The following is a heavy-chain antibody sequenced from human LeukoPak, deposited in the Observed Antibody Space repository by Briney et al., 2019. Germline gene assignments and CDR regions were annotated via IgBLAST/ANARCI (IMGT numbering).Heavy chain of an antibody. CDR3: ARDWGRKQLSFDY. Sequence: ASVKVSCKASGYTFTSYGIIWVRQAPGQGLEWVGWISAYNGHTKYAQKFQGRVTMTTDTSTSTAYMELRSLRSDDTAVYYCARDWGRKQLSFDYWGQGTLVTVSS. D-gene: IGHD5-18*01. V-gene: IGHV1-18*01. J-gene: IGHJ4*02. CDR2: ISAYNGHT. CDR1: GYTFTSYG.